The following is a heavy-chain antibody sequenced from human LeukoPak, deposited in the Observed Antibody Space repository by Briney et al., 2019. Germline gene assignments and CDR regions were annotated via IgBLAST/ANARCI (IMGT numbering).Heavy chain of an antibody. Sequence: GGSLRLSCAASGLTFSSYSMNWVRQAPGKGLEWVSSISSSSSYIYYADSVKGRFTISRDNAKNSLYLQMNSLRAEDAAVYYCARDNVLRYFDWLLSDAFDIWGQGTMVTVSS. J-gene: IGHJ3*02. CDR1: GLTFSSYS. CDR3: ARDNVLRYFDWLLSDAFDI. V-gene: IGHV3-21*01. D-gene: IGHD3-9*01. CDR2: ISSSSSYI.